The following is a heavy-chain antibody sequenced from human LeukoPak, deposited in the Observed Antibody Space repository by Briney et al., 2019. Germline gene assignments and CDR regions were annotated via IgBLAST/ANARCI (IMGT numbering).Heavy chain of an antibody. CDR2: INPNSGGT. J-gene: IGHJ3*02. CDR1: GYTFTGYY. V-gene: IGHV1-2*02. D-gene: IGHD1-7*01. Sequence: GASVKVSCKASGYTFTGYYMHWVRQAPGQGLEWMGWINPNSGGTNYAQKFQGRVTMTRDTSISTAYMELSRLRSDDTAVYYCARENPITGTKDGAFDIWGQGTMVTVSS. CDR3: ARENPITGTKDGAFDI.